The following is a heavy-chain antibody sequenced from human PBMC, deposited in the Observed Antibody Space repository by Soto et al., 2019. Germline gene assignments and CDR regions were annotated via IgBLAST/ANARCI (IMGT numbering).Heavy chain of an antibody. CDR1: GFTFSSYG. Sequence: QVQLVESGGGVVQPGRSLRLSCAASGFTFSSYGMHWVRQAPGKGLEWVAVIWYDGSNKYYADSVKGRFTISRDNSKNTLYLQMNSLRAEDTAVYYCASGGDNSGYDLDYWGQGTLVTVSP. D-gene: IGHD5-12*01. V-gene: IGHV3-33*01. CDR3: ASGGDNSGYDLDY. CDR2: IWYDGSNK. J-gene: IGHJ4*02.